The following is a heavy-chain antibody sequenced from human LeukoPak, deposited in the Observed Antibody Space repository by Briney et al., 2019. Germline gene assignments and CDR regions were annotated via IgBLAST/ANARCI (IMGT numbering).Heavy chain of an antibody. CDR1: GGSISSYY. J-gene: IGHJ4*01. Sequence: PSETLSLTCTVSGGSISSYYWSWIRQPPGQGLEWIGYIYYSGSTNYNPSLKSRVTISVDTSKNQFSLKLSSVTAADTAVYYCARHMGLGYTYFYPYFDYWGQGTLGTVSS. CDR2: IYYSGST. CDR3: ARHMGLGYTYFYPYFDY. D-gene: IGHD1-1*01. V-gene: IGHV4-59*08.